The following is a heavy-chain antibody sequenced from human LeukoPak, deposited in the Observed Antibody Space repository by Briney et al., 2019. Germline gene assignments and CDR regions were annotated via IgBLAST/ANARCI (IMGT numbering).Heavy chain of an antibody. J-gene: IGHJ4*02. CDR3: ARTAGVAVAGSRQYFDY. CDR2: FYYSGNT. V-gene: IGHV4-39*01. D-gene: IGHD6-19*01. CDR1: GGSISSSSYY. Sequence: SQSLSLTCCVSGGSISSSSYYWGWTRQPPGKWREWIGCFYYSGNTYYNPSLKSRVTISVDTSKNEFSLKLRSVTAADTAVYYCARTAGVAVAGSRQYFDYWGEGTLVTVSS.